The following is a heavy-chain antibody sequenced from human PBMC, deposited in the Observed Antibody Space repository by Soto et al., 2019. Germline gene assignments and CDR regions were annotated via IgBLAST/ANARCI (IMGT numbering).Heavy chain of an antibody. V-gene: IGHV3-48*01. CDR2: ISSSSTTI. CDR1: GFTFSNFG. J-gene: IGHJ4*02. D-gene: IGHD1-1*01. Sequence: EVQLVESGGGLVQPGGSLRLSCEASGFTFSNFGINWVRQAPGKGLEWVSHISSSSTTIYYAESVKGRFTISRDNAKNSLYLQMSSLRGDDMAVYYCATSFITTIGTTAWGQGTLVTVSS. CDR3: ATSFITTIGTTA.